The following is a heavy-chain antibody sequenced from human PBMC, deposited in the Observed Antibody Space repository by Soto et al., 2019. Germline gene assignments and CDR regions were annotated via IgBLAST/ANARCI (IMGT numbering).Heavy chain of an antibody. Sequence: GESLKISCRTSGYRFTSYWIAWVRQMPGKGLEWMGIIFPSDSDTRYSPSFQGQVTISANKSISTVYLQWRSLKASDTAIYYCARHPHGMDVWGQGTTVTVSS. CDR3: ARHPHGMDV. CDR1: GYRFTSYW. CDR2: IFPSDSDT. V-gene: IGHV5-51*01. J-gene: IGHJ6*02.